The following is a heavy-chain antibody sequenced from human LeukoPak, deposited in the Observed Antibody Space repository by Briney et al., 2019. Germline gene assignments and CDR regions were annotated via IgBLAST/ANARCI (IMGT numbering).Heavy chain of an antibody. J-gene: IGHJ4*02. D-gene: IGHD7-27*01. CDR1: TFTFSSYW. V-gene: IGHV3-7*01. CDR2: INRDGSEK. Sequence: PGGSLRLSCTESTFTFSSYWMSWVRQAPGKGLEWVANINRDGSEKYYVDSVKGRFAISRDNPKNLLYLQMNSLRAEDTAVYYCARDLNWETYWGQGTLVSVSS. CDR3: ARDLNWETY.